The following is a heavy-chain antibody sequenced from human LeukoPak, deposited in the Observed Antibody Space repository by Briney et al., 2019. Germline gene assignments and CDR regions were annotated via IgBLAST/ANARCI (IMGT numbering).Heavy chain of an antibody. Sequence: SETLSLTCTVSGGSISSSGYYWGWIRQPPGKGLEWIGSIYYSGSTYYNPSLKSRVTISGDTPKNQFSLKLSSVTAADTAVYYCASEYYDILTGYTPHDYWGQGTLVAVSS. D-gene: IGHD3-9*01. V-gene: IGHV4-39*01. J-gene: IGHJ4*02. CDR1: GGSISSSGYY. CDR3: ASEYYDILTGYTPHDY. CDR2: IYYSGST.